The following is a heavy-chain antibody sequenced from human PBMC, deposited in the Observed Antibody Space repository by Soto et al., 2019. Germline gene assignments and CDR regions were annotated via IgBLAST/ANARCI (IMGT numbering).Heavy chain of an antibody. Sequence: QVQLVQSGAEVEKPGASVKVSCKASGYSFTSHDINWVRQASGQGLEWMGWMNPNTGNTGYAQKFQGRVTMTRDTSISTVYMELSSLRSDDTAVYYCAREGDGHGTTFDDWGQGTLVTVSS. CDR1: GYSFTSHD. CDR2: MNPNTGNT. V-gene: IGHV1-8*01. D-gene: IGHD1-1*01. CDR3: AREGDGHGTTFDD. J-gene: IGHJ4*02.